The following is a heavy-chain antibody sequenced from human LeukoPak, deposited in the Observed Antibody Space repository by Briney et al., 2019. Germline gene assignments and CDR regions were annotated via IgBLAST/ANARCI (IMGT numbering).Heavy chain of an antibody. D-gene: IGHD1-26*01. CDR2: IYHSWST. J-gene: IGHJ3*02. Sequence: PSETLSLTCAVSGYSISSGYYWGWIRPPPGKGLEWIGIIYHSWSTYYNPSPKSRVTISVDTSKNPISLKLSAVTAADTAVYYCARGGGSYYKNAFDIWGQGTMVTVSS. CDR1: GYSISSGYY. CDR3: ARGGGSYYKNAFDI. V-gene: IGHV4-38-2*01.